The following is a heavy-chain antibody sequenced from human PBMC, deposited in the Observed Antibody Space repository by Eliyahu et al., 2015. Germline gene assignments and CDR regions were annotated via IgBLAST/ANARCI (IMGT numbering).Heavy chain of an antibody. D-gene: IGHD4-17*01. J-gene: IGHJ6*02. CDR1: GDSINSGSYY. V-gene: IGHV4-31*03. Sequence: QVQLQESGPGLVRPSQTLSVTCTVSGDSINSGSYYWTWFRPAPSKGLGWGLGTSHTRGVPSTPSLRSRVTISIDTSKNQFSLYLNSVTAADTAVYYCVSSATTMPPYVWGQGTTVTVSS. CDR2: SHTRGV. CDR3: VSSATTMPPYV.